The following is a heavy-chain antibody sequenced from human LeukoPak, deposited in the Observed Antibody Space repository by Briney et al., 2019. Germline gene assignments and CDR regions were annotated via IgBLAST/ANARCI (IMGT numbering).Heavy chain of an antibody. D-gene: IGHD6-13*01. CDR3: ARDSLGVAAAGTLDY. V-gene: IGHV3-30-3*01. Sequence: GGSLRLSCAASGFTFSSYAMHWVRQAPGKGLEWVAVISYDGSNKYYADSVKGRFTISRDNSKNTLYLQMNSPRAEDTAVYYCARDSLGVAAAGTLDYWGQGTLVTVSS. CDR1: GFTFSSYA. J-gene: IGHJ4*02. CDR2: ISYDGSNK.